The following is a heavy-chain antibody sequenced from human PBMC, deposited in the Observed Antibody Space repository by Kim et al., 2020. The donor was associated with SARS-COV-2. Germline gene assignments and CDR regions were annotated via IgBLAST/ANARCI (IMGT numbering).Heavy chain of an antibody. CDR2: IYSGGST. V-gene: IGHV3-53*01. CDR1: GFTVSSNY. D-gene: IGHD2-21*02. CDR3: ARVYGFVAGDWGAFDI. J-gene: IGHJ3*02. Sequence: GGSLRLSCAASGFTVSSNYMSWVRQAPGKGLEWVSVIYSGGSTYYADSVKGRFTISRDNSKNTLYLQMNSLRAEDTAVYYCARVYGFVAGDWGAFDIWGQGTMVTVSS.